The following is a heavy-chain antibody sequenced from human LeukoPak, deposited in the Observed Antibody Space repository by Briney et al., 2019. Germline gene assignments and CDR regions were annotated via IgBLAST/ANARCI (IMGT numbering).Heavy chain of an antibody. CDR2: IGSSGGGI. Sequence: GGSLRLSCAASGFTFSTYTMYWVRHPPGKGLEWVSIIGSSGGGIHYADSVKGRFTISRDNSKNALYLQMNSLRVEDTAVYYCAKSKGATGCFDYWGQGTLVTVSS. CDR1: GFTFSTYT. V-gene: IGHV3-23*01. D-gene: IGHD1-26*01. CDR3: AKSKGATGCFDY. J-gene: IGHJ4*02.